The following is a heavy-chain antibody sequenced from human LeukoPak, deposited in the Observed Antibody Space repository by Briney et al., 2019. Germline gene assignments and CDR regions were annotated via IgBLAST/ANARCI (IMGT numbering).Heavy chain of an antibody. D-gene: IGHD3-10*01. Sequence: PGGSLRLSCAASGFTVSSNYMSWVRQAPGKGLVWVSRIPTDETPTNYADSVQGRFTISRDNAKNTLYLQMNNLRAEDTAVYYCARDHYFKIDYWGQGTLVTVSS. V-gene: IGHV3-74*01. CDR3: ARDHYFKIDY. J-gene: IGHJ4*02. CDR1: GFTVSSNY. CDR2: IPTDETPT.